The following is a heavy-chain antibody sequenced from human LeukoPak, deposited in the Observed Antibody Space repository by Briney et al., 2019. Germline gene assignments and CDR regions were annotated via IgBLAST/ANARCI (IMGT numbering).Heavy chain of an antibody. CDR1: GFTLSDYY. D-gene: IGHD7-27*01. Sequence: GGSLRLSCAASGFTLSDYYMSWIRQAPGKGLEWVSTISGSGGSTFYADSVKGRFTISRDNSKNTLYLQMNSLRAEDTAVYYCAKPPELGTHNWFDPWGQGTLVTVSS. CDR2: ISGSGGST. CDR3: AKPPELGTHNWFDP. J-gene: IGHJ5*02. V-gene: IGHV3-23*01.